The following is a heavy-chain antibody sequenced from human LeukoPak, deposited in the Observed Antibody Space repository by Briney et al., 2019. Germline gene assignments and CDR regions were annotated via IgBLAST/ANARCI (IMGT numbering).Heavy chain of an antibody. Sequence: GGSLRLSCVASGFSFSTYAMVWVRHAPGKGLEWVSGISWNSGSIGYADSVKGRFTISRDNAKNSLYLQMNSLRAEDTALYYCAKWTGHYYDSSGYYFDYWGQGTLVTVSS. V-gene: IGHV3-9*01. D-gene: IGHD3-22*01. CDR2: ISWNSGSI. CDR3: AKWTGHYYDSSGYYFDY. CDR1: GFSFSTYA. J-gene: IGHJ4*02.